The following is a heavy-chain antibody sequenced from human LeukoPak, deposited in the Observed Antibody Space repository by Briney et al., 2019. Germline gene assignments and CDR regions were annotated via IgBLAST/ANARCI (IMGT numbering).Heavy chain of an antibody. Sequence: SETLSLTCTVSGGSISSGDYYWSWIRQPPGKGLEWIGYIYYSGSTYYNPSLKSRVTISVDTSKNQFSLKLSSVTAADTAVYYCARVRYYDSSGYPWGQGTLVTVFS. D-gene: IGHD3-22*01. CDR1: GGSISSGDYY. CDR3: ARVRYYDSSGYP. CDR2: IYYSGST. V-gene: IGHV4-30-4*08. J-gene: IGHJ5*02.